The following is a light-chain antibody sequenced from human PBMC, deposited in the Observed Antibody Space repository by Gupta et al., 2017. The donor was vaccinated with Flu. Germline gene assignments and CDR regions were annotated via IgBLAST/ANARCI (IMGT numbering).Light chain of an antibody. J-gene: IGKJ3*01. CDR2: GSS. CDR1: QSIRSSY. Sequence: GTLSLSPGERATLSCRASQSIRSSYLAWYQQKPGQAPRLVIYGSSSRATGIPDRFSGSGSGTDFTLTISRLEPEDFAVYYCQQESSSPFTFGHGTKVDFK. CDR3: QQESSSPFT. V-gene: IGKV3-20*01.